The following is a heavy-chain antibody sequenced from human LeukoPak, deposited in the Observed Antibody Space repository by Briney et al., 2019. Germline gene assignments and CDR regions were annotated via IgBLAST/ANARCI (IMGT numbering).Heavy chain of an antibody. CDR2: IHPNSGGT. CDR1: GYTFTAYY. J-gene: IGHJ4*02. CDR3: ARDYYGSGTYYKDY. D-gene: IGHD3-10*01. Sequence: ASVKVSCKASGYTFTAYYLHWVRQAPGQGLEWMGWIHPNSGGTNYAQNFQGRVSMTTDTSISPVYMELSRLRSDDTAVYYCARDYYGSGTYYKDYWGQGTLVTVSS. V-gene: IGHV1-2*02.